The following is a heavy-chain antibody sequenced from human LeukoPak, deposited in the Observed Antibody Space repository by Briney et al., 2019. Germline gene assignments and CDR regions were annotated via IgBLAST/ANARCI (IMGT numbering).Heavy chain of an antibody. J-gene: IGHJ6*03. Sequence: ASVKVSCKASGYTFTRYDINWVRQATGQGLEWMGWMNPNSGSTGYAQKFQGRVTMTRNTSISTAYMELSSLRSEDTAVYYCARGNRVAARVYYYYYMDVWGKGTTVTVSS. CDR2: MNPNSGST. CDR3: ARGNRVAARVYYYYYMDV. V-gene: IGHV1-8*01. D-gene: IGHD6-6*01. CDR1: GYTFTRYD.